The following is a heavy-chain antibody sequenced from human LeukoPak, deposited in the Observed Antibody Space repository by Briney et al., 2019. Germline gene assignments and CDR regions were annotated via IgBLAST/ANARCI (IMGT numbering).Heavy chain of an antibody. D-gene: IGHD5-18*01. CDR2: IHFSGST. CDR3: TSGYQTFDP. J-gene: IGHJ5*02. V-gene: IGHV4-59*01. Sequence: PSETLSLTCTVSGVSISNYYWNWVRQSPGKGLEWIGYIHFSGSTNYNRSLKSRVTISTDTSKNQFSLNLRSVTAADAAVYYCTSGYQTFDPWGQGTLVTVSS. CDR1: GVSISNYY.